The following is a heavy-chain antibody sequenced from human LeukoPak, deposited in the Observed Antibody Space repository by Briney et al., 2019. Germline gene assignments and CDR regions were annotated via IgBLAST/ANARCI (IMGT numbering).Heavy chain of an antibody. CDR1: GDSISSGLYA. CDR2: IYHNGDT. V-gene: IGHV4-39*07. Sequence: SEPLSLTCTVSGDSISSGLYAWGWIRQPPGEGLEWIGNIYHNGDTYYNPSLRSRVTISVDTSENQFSLKLSSVTAADTAVYYCARETKYYYDSSGSHFDYWGQGTLVTVSS. CDR3: ARETKYYYDSSGSHFDY. J-gene: IGHJ4*02. D-gene: IGHD3-22*01.